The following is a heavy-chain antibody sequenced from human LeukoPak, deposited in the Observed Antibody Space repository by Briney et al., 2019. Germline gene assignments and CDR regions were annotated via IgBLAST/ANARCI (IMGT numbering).Heavy chain of an antibody. J-gene: IGHJ6*02. CDR3: ARADYYYYYGMDV. CDR1: GGSFSGYY. CDR2: INHSGST. Sequence: SETLSLTCAVYGGSFSGYYWSWIRQPPGKGLEWLGEINHSGSTNYNPSLKSRVTISVDTSKNQFSLKLSSVTAADTAVYYCARADYYYYYGMDVWGQGTTVTVSS. V-gene: IGHV4-34*01.